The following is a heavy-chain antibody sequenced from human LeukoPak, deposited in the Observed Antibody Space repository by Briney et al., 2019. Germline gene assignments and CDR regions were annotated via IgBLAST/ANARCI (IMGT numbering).Heavy chain of an antibody. D-gene: IGHD3-9*01. CDR3: AKWGDYDVLTGYYVSDF. CDR1: GFIFSNYA. J-gene: IGHJ4*02. V-gene: IGHV3-23*01. CDR2: ISGRSDIT. Sequence: GASLRLSCAASGFIFSNYAMYWVRQAPGKGLEWVSAISGRSDITYYADSVKGRFTLSRDSSKNTLYLQMYSLRADDTAVYYCAKWGDYDVLTGYYVSDFWGQGTLVTVSS.